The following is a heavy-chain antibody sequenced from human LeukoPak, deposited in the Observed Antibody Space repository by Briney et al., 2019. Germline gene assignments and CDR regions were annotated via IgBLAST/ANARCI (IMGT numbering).Heavy chain of an antibody. J-gene: IGHJ4*02. CDR3: AREGTTLWYYFDY. V-gene: IGHV3-7*01. D-gene: IGHD4-11*01. Sequence: GGSLRLSCAASGFTFSIYWMSWVRQAPGKGLEWVANIKQDGSDKYYVDSVKGRFTISRDNAKNSLYLQMNSLRAEDTAVYYCAREGTTLWYYFDYWGQGTLVTVSS. CDR1: GFTFSIYW. CDR2: IKQDGSDK.